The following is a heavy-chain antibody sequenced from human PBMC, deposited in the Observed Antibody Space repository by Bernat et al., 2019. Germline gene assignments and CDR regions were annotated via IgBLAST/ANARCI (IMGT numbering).Heavy chain of an antibody. CDR3: ARRRLAGDFDWLSSPTYYYYMDV. V-gene: IGHV4-39*01. Sequence: QLQLQESGPGLVKPSETLSLTCTVSGGSISSSSYYWGWIRQPPGKGLEWIGSIYYSGSTYYNPSLKRRVTISVDTSKNQFSLKLSSVTAAETAVYYCARRRLAGDFDWLSSPTYYYYMDVWGKGTTVTVSS. CDR2: IYYSGST. CDR1: GGSISSSSYY. J-gene: IGHJ6*03. D-gene: IGHD3-9*01.